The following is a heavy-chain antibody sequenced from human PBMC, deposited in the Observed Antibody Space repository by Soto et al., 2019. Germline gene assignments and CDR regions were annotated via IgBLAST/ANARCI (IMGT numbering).Heavy chain of an antibody. Sequence: EVQLVESGGGLVKPGGSLRLSCAASGFNFSSYSMNWVRQAPGKGLEWVSSISRSSSNIYYVDSVKGRFTISIDNAKNSLYLQMNSLRAEDTAVYYCARDLKVAAAGTGYYYYGMDVWGQGTTVTVSS. D-gene: IGHD6-13*01. V-gene: IGHV3-21*01. CDR2: ISRSSSNI. CDR3: ARDLKVAAAGTGYYYYGMDV. CDR1: GFNFSSYS. J-gene: IGHJ6*02.